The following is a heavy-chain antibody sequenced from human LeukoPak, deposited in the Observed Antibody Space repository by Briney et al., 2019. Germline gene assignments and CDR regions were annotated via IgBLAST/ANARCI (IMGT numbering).Heavy chain of an antibody. V-gene: IGHV3-33*01. Sequence: PGGSLRLSCAASGFTFSSHGMHWVRQAPGKGLEWVAVIWHDENNKHYGDSVKGRFTISRDNSKNTLYLEMNSLSAEDTAVYYCARDWGRSSGGYFDYWGQGTLVTVSS. CDR2: IWHDENNK. CDR1: GFTFSSHG. J-gene: IGHJ4*02. CDR3: ARDWGRSSGGYFDY. D-gene: IGHD6-6*01.